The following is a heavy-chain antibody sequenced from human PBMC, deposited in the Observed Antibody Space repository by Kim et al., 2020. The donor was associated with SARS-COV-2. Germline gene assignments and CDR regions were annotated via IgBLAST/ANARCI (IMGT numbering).Heavy chain of an antibody. V-gene: IGHV3-11*06. CDR1: GFVFSDHY. D-gene: IGHD3-3*01. CDR3: ARGISPYWSQGGGMYV. J-gene: IGHJ6*02. Sequence: GGSLRLSCVGSGFVFSDHYMTWIRQAPGKGLEWVSYSSSDGHFTNNVDSVRGRFVVTRDNVKSTLYLQMSSLRAEDTALYYCARGISPYWSQGGGMYVWGRGPTVPVSS. CDR2: SSSDGHFT.